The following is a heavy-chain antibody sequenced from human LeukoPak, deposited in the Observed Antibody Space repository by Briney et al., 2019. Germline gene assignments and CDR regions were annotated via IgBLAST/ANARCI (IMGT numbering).Heavy chain of an antibody. CDR1: GGSISSSNW. CDR2: INHSGST. D-gene: IGHD6-19*01. J-gene: IGHJ5*02. Sequence: TSGTLSLTCAVSGGSISSSNWWSWVRQPPGKGLEWIGEINHSGSTNYNPSLKSRVTISVDTSKNQFSLKLSSVTAADTAVYYCARQKYGAIAVAGTYWFDPWGQGTLVTVSS. CDR3: ARQKYGAIAVAGTYWFDP. V-gene: IGHV4-4*02.